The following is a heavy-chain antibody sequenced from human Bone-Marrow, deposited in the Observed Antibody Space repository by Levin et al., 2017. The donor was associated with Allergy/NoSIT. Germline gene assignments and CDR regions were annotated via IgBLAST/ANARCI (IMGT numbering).Heavy chain of an antibody. Sequence: PGESLKISCAASGFTFSSYAMSWVRQAPGKGLEWVSAISGSGGSTYYADSVKGRFTISRDNSKNTLYLQMNSLRAEDTAVYYCAKALGYCSSTSCYRLYYFDYWGQGTLVTVSS. CDR1: GFTFSSYA. CDR3: AKALGYCSSTSCYRLYYFDY. J-gene: IGHJ4*02. D-gene: IGHD2-2*02. CDR2: ISGSGGST. V-gene: IGHV3-23*01.